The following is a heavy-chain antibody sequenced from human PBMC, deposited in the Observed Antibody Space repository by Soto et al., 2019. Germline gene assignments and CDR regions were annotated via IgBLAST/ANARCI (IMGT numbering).Heavy chain of an antibody. CDR2: INAGNGNT. CDR1: GYTFTSYA. CDR3: ARNIVVVTALDN. V-gene: IGHV1-3*01. D-gene: IGHD2-21*02. Sequence: ASVKVSCKASGYTFTSYAMHWVRQAPGQRLEWMGWINAGNGNTKYSQKFQGRVTITRDTSASTAYMELSSLRSEDTAVYYCARNIVVVTALDNWGQGTLVTVPS. J-gene: IGHJ4*02.